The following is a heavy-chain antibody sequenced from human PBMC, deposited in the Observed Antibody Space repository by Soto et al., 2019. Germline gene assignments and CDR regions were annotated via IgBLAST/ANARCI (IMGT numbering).Heavy chain of an antibody. V-gene: IGHV3-30-3*01. CDR3: AREGVDKSGYYWDAFDI. Sequence: QVQMVESGGGVVQPGRSLRLSCAASGFTFSRHAMHWVRQAPGKGLEWVAVISYDGSKKYYADSVKGRFTISRDNSKNTLDLQMNSQRAEDTAVYYCAREGVDKSGYYWDAFDIWGQGTMVTVSS. CDR1: GFTFSRHA. J-gene: IGHJ3*02. D-gene: IGHD3-3*01. CDR2: ISYDGSKK.